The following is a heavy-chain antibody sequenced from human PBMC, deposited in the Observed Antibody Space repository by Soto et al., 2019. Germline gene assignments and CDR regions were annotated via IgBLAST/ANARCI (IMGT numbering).Heavy chain of an antibody. CDR2: INPNTSAT. CDR3: ARTPWGSDHYYGMDV. J-gene: IGHJ6*02. Sequence: GASVKVSCKASGYIFTGYFIQWLRQAPGQGLEWMGWINPNTSATNYAQKFQGRVTMTRDTSLGTAYMELTSLRPDDTALYYCARTPWGSDHYYGMDVWGQGTTVTVSS. CDR1: GYIFTGYF. V-gene: IGHV1-2*02. D-gene: IGHD6-25*01.